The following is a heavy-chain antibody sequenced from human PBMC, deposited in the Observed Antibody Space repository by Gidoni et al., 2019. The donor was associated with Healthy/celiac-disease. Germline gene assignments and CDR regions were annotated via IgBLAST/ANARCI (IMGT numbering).Heavy chain of an antibody. CDR1: GFTSSSYS. D-gene: IGHD3-22*01. V-gene: IGHV3-21*01. CDR3: AREGEGRVMIVDY. CDR2: ISSSSSYI. J-gene: IGHJ4*02. Sequence: EVQLVESGGGLVKHGGSLPLCCAASGFTSSSYSMNWVRQARGKGLEWVSSISSSSSYIYYADSVKGRFTISRDNAKNSLYLQMNSLRAEDTAVYYCAREGEGRVMIVDYWGQGTLVTVSS.